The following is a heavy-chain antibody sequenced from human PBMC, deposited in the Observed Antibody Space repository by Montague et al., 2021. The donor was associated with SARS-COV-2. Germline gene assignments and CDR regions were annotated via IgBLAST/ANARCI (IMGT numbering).Heavy chain of an antibody. V-gene: IGHV4-34*01. CDR1: GGSFSGYY. CDR2: INHRGST. Sequence: SETLSLTCAVYGGSFSGYYWSWIRQPPGKGLEWIGEINHRGSTNYNPSLKSRVIISVDTSKNQFSLKLSSVTAADTAVYYCATGTGPHSSTLFGVIISGHVFDNWGQGTMVTVSS. J-gene: IGHJ3*02. CDR3: ATGTGPHSSTLFGVIISGHVFDN. D-gene: IGHD3-3*01.